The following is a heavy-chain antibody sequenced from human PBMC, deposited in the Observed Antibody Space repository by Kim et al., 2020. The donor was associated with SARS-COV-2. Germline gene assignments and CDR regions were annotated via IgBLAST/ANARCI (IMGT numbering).Heavy chain of an antibody. CDR2: IYYSGST. J-gene: IGHJ4*02. V-gene: IGHV4-59*01. D-gene: IGHD6-6*01. Sequence: SETLSLTCTVSGGSISSYYWSWIRQPPGKGLEWIGYIYYSGSTNYNPSLKSRVTISVDTSKNQFSLKLSSVTAADTAVYYCARGSVAARVGYFDYWGQGTLVTVSS. CDR3: ARGSVAARVGYFDY. CDR1: GGSISSYY.